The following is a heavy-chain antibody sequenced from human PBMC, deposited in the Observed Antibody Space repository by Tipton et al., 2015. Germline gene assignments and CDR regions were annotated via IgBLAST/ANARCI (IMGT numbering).Heavy chain of an antibody. CDR3: ARFRYYGSESERGYFHGLDV. D-gene: IGHD3-10*01. Sequence: TLSLTCTVSGGSFSDYYWSWIRQPPGKGLEWMGYISYSGSTHYNPSLKSRVTISVDTSKSQFFLKLSSVTAADTAVYYCARFRYYGSESERGYFHGLDVWGQGTTVTVSS. J-gene: IGHJ6*02. CDR2: ISYSGST. V-gene: IGHV4-59*01. CDR1: GGSFSDYY.